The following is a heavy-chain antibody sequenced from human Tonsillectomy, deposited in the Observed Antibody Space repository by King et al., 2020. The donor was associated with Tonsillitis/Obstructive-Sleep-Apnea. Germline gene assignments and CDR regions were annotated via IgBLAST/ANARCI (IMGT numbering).Heavy chain of an antibody. V-gene: IGHV1-69*09. D-gene: IGHD2-2*01. J-gene: IGHJ4*02. CDR1: GGTFSNYA. Sequence: VQLVQSGAEVKKPGSSVKVSCKASGGTFSNYAITWVRQAPGQGLEWMGRFIPILDITNYAQKFQGRVTINADKSTSTDYMELSSLRYEATAVYYSASGCSSTRCPFDSCVQGTQVTVPS. CDR3: ASGCSSTRCPFDS. CDR2: FIPILDIT.